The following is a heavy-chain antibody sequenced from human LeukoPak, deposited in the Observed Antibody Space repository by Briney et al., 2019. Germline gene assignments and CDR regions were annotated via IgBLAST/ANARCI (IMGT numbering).Heavy chain of an antibody. CDR3: TTDLDYDNTRIY. J-gene: IGHJ4*02. CDR2: TRNRVMGYTT. D-gene: IGHD3-16*01. CDR1: GFTLSDHY. Sequence: GGSLRLSCAASGFTLSDHYIDWVRQAPGKGLEWVGRTRNRVMGYTTEYAASVRGRFTISRDDSKSLLYLQMNSLKTEDTAVYYCTTDLDYDNTRIYWGQGTLVTVSS. V-gene: IGHV3-72*01.